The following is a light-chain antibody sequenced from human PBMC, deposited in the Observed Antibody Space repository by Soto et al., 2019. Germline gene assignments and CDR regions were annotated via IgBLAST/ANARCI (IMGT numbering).Light chain of an antibody. CDR2: EVV. V-gene: IGLV2-8*01. J-gene: IGLJ1*01. Sequence: QSALTQPASVSGSPGQSVTISCTGTKNDIGVYDFVSWYQHHPGKAPRPIIYEVVQRPSGVPDRFSGSKSGNTASLTVSGLQAADEADYFCKSYAGSNTYVFGSGTKVTVL. CDR3: KSYAGSNTYV. CDR1: KNDIGVYDF.